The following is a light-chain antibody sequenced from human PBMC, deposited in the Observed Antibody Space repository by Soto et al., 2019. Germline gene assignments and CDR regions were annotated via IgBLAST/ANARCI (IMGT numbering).Light chain of an antibody. J-gene: IGKJ2*01. CDR3: QQYGMKPYT. V-gene: IGKV3-20*01. CDR2: ATS. Sequence: EVVLTQSPGTLSLSPGERATLSCRASESVSSTYFAWYQQKPGQAPRLLIYATSSRATGIPDRFSGSGSGTDFTLTISSLETEDCAVYYCQQYGMKPYTFGRGTRLEIK. CDR1: ESVSSTY.